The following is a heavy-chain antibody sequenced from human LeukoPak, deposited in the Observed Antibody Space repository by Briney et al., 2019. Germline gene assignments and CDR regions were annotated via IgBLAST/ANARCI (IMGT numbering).Heavy chain of an antibody. CDR2: ISGSGGST. V-gene: IGHV3-23*01. J-gene: IGHJ1*01. CDR1: GLTFSSYA. CDR3: AKRRVAANTEYFQH. Sequence: GGSLRLSCAASGLTFSSYAMSWVRQAPGTGLEWVSGISGSGGSTYYADSVKGRFNISRDNSKNTLYLQMNSLRAEDTAVYYCAKRRVAANTEYFQHWGQGTLVTVSS. D-gene: IGHD2-15*01.